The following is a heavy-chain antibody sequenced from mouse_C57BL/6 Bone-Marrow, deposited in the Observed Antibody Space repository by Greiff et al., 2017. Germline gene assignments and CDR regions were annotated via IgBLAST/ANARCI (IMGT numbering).Heavy chain of an antibody. CDR1: GFTFSSYT. V-gene: IGHV5-9*01. D-gene: IGHD2-10*02. J-gene: IGHJ2*01. CDR2: ISGGGGNT. Sequence: EVMLVESGGGLVKPGGSLKLSCAASGFTFSSYTMSWVRQTPEKRLEWVATISGGGGNTYYPDSVKGRFTISRDNAKNTLYLQMSSLRSEDTALYYWARRVWYPYYFDYWGQGTTLTVSS. CDR3: ARRVWYPYYFDY.